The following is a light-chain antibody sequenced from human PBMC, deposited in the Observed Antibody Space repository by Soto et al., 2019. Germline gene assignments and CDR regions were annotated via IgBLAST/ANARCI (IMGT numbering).Light chain of an antibody. CDR1: SSDIGGSNH. CDR3: QAYDYSLTAFV. V-gene: IGLV2-14*01. Sequence: QSALTQPASVSGSPGQSITISCTGTSSDIGGSNHVAWFQHHPGKVPRLIIYEVSHRPPGVSYRFSGSKSGTSASLAITGLQAEDEADYYCQAYDYSLTAFVFGGGTKLTVL. J-gene: IGLJ3*02. CDR2: EVS.